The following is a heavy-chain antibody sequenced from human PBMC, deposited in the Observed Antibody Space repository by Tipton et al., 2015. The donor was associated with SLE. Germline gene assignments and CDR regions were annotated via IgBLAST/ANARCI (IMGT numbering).Heavy chain of an antibody. J-gene: IGHJ4*02. CDR3: AKYAGGHTYYFHS. CDR2: INWNSVNI. CDR1: GFTFDDYA. Sequence: SLRLSCAASGFTFDDYAMHWVRQAPGKGLEWVSGINWNSVNIGYADLVKGRFTISRDNAKNSLYLQMNSLRAEDTALYYCAKYAGGHTYYFHSWGQGTQVTVSS. V-gene: IGHV3-9*01. D-gene: IGHD5-12*01.